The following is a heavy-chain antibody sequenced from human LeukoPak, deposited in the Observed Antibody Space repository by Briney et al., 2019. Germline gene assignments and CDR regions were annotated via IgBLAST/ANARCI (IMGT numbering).Heavy chain of an antibody. D-gene: IGHD3-22*01. CDR1: GYTFTSYA. V-gene: IGHV7-4-1*01. CDR2: VNTNTGNP. J-gene: IGHJ4*02. CDR3: AREDSSGYPLY. Sequence: ASVKVSCKASGYTFTSYAMNWVRQAPGQGLEWMGWVNTNTGNPTYAQGFTGRFVFSLDTSVSTAYLQIGSLKAEDTAVYYCAREDSSGYPLYWGQGTLVTVSS.